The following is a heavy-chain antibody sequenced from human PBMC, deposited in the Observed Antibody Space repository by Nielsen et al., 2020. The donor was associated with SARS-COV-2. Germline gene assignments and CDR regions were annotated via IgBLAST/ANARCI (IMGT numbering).Heavy chain of an antibody. CDR1: GGSVSSNDW. V-gene: IGHV4-4*02. J-gene: IGHJ6*03. Sequence: SETLSLTCAVSGGSVSSNDWWTWVRQSPGKGLEWIGEVSHSGSINYNPSLKSRVTLSMGKSKRQFSLRLTSVSAADTAVYFCARGDLVVVPSPILGLGPFFYYFYLDVWGKGPRSPSP. CDR2: VSHSGSI. CDR3: ARGDLVVVPSPILGLGPFFYYFYLDV. D-gene: IGHD2-2*01.